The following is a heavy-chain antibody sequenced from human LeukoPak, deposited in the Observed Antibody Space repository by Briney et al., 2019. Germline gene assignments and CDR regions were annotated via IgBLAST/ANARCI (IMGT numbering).Heavy chain of an antibody. J-gene: IGHJ4*02. D-gene: IGHD4-17*01. V-gene: IGHV4-4*07. CDR2: IYTSGST. CDR3: ARTHDYGDFYYFDY. CDR1: GGSISSYH. Sequence: SETLSLTCTVSGGSISSYHWSWIRQPAGKGLEWIGRIYTSGSTNYNPSLKSRVTMSVDTSKNQFSLKLSSVTAADTAVYYCARTHDYGDFYYFDYWGQGTLVTVSS.